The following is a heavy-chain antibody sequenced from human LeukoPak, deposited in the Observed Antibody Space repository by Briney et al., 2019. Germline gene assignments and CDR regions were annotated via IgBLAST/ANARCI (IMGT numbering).Heavy chain of an antibody. V-gene: IGHV4-59*01. CDR2: IYYSGST. J-gene: IGHJ4*02. CDR3: AGGDYDSSGAGTDY. CDR1: GGSISGYY. D-gene: IGHD3-22*01. Sequence: PSETLSLACTVSGGSISGYYWSWIRQPPGKGLEWIGYIYYSGSTNYNPSLKSRVTISVDTSKNQFSLKLSSVTAADTAVYYCAGGDYDSSGAGTDYWGQGTLVTVSS.